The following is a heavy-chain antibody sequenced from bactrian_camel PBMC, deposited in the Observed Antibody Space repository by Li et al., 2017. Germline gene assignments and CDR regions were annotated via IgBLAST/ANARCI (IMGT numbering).Heavy chain of an antibody. V-gene: IGHV3S1*01. CDR1: GFTFSNNW. J-gene: IGHJ4*01. CDR2: IYTADGRT. Sequence: HVQLVESGGALVQPGGSLTLSCAASGFTFSNNWMHWVRQAPGKGLEWVSTIYTADGRTKSADSVKGRFTMSRDNAKNMLYLQMNNLKSEDTALYYCAKALGSGDYYTGGYNYWGQGTQVTVS. CDR3: AKALGSGDYYTGGYNY. D-gene: IGHD2*01.